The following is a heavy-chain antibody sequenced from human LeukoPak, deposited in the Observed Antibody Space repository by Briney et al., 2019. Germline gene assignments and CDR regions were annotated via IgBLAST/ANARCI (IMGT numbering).Heavy chain of an antibody. Sequence: ASVKVSCKTSGYTFTDYYMHWVRQAPGQGLEWMGWINPNTGGTSSAQKFQGRVTTTRDTSITTVYMEVKWLTSGDTAIYYCARADRLDGGPYLIGPWGQGALVTVSS. J-gene: IGHJ5*02. CDR3: ARADRLDGGPYLIGP. CDR2: INPNTGGT. V-gene: IGHV1-2*02. CDR1: GYTFTDYY. D-gene: IGHD2-21*01.